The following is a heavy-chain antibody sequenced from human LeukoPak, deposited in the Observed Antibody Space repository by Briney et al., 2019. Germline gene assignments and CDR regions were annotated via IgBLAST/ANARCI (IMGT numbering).Heavy chain of an antibody. CDR1: GGSFSVYY. D-gene: IGHD3-22*01. CDR3: VRTGIGNYYDPRGYYQPPVY. V-gene: IGHV4-34*01. Sequence: SETLSLTCAVSGGSFSVYYWGWIRQPPGKGLEWIGEINHSGSTNYNPSLKSRVTISVDTSKNKFSLKLSSVTAADTAVYYCVRTGIGNYYDPRGYYQPPVYWGQGTLVTVSS. J-gene: IGHJ4*02. CDR2: INHSGST.